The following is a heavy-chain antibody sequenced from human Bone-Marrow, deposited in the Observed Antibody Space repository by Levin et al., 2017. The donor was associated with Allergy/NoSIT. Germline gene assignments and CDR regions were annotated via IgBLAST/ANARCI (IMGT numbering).Heavy chain of an antibody. CDR2: TYYRSKWYN. Sequence: SETLSLTCAISGDSVSSNSAAWNWVRQSPSRGLEWLGRTYYRSKWYNDSAISVKSRVTVTPDTSKNQFSLQLNSVTPEDTAIYYCATDHYDYWGQGTLVTVSS. CDR1: GDSVSSNSAA. CDR3: ATDHYDY. J-gene: IGHJ4*02. V-gene: IGHV6-1*01.